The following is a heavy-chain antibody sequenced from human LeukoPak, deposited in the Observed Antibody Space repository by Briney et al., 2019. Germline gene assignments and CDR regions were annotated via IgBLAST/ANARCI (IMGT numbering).Heavy chain of an antibody. CDR1: NASIRHYS. J-gene: IGHJ4*02. CDR3: ARWMGNHFDH. V-gene: IGHV4-59*01. D-gene: IGHD7-27*01. CDR2: VHYSGNT. Sequence: SETLSVTCSVSNASIRHYSWSWIRQPPGNRLEYIGYVHYSGNTNQNPSLKSRATISVDMSKNHFSLKLSSVTAADTAVYYCARWMGNHFDHWGQGTLVTVSS.